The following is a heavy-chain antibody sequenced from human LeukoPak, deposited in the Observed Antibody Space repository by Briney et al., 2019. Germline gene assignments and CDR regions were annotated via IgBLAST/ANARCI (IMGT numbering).Heavy chain of an antibody. CDR1: GFTFSDYY. CDR2: ISTSGSTI. Sequence: PGGSLRLSCAASGFTFSDYYMSWIRQAPGKGLEWVSYISTSGSTIYYADSVKGRFTISRDNAKNSLYLQMNSLRAEDTAVYYCARDGYDFWSGYYIPQIDYWGQGTLVTVSS. V-gene: IGHV3-11*04. D-gene: IGHD3-3*01. J-gene: IGHJ4*02. CDR3: ARDGYDFWSGYYIPQIDY.